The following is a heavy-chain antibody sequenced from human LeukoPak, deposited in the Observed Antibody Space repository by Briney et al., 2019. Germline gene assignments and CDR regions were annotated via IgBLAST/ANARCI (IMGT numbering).Heavy chain of an antibody. D-gene: IGHD3-3*01. Sequence: GGSLRLSCAASGFTVSSSYMGWVRQAPGEGLEWVSSIHSGGSTYYADSVKGRFTISRDNSKNTVDLQMSSLRAEDTAVYYCARVRLDRSERYLDAFENWGQGTMVTVSS. CDR1: GFTVSSSY. V-gene: IGHV3-53*01. J-gene: IGHJ3*02. CDR2: IHSGGST. CDR3: ARVRLDRSERYLDAFEN.